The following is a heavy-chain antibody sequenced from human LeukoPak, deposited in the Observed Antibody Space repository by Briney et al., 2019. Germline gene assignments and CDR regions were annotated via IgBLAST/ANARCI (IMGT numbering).Heavy chain of an antibody. CDR3: ARSYCSSPTCYAFDY. V-gene: IGHV3-7*02. CDR2: MSEDGSEE. D-gene: IGHD2-2*01. Sequence: GGSLRLSCAASGFAFSSFWMSWVRQAPGKGLEWVANMSEDGSEEYYADSLKGRFTISRDNAKNSLFLQMNSLTAEDTAVYYCARSYCSSPTCYAFDYWGQGTLVTVSS. CDR1: GFAFSSFW. J-gene: IGHJ4*02.